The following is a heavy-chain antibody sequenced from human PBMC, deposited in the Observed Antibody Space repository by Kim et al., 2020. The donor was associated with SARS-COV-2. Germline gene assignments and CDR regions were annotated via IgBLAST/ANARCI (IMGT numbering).Heavy chain of an antibody. CDR2: IYYSGST. J-gene: IGHJ4*02. Sequence: SQTLSLTCTVSGGSISSYSYYWGWIRQPPGKGLEWIGTIYYSGSTYDNPSLKSRVTISVDTSKNQFSLKLSAVTAADTAVYYCARTLRNSWYGGFDFWGQ. CDR1: GGSISSYSYY. V-gene: IGHV4-39*01. CDR3: ARTLRNSWYGGFDF. D-gene: IGHD6-13*01.